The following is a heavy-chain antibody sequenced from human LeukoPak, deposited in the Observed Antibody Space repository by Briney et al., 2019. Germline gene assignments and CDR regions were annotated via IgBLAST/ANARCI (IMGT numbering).Heavy chain of an antibody. V-gene: IGHV3-30*18. CDR1: GFTFSSFS. Sequence: GGSLRLSCAATGFTFSSFSMHWVRQAPGKGLEWVAVTSYDGSNKYYADSVKGRFTISRDNSKNTLSLQMNSLRTEDTAVYYCAKGRVGANGYYYCGMDVWGQGTTVTVSS. D-gene: IGHD1-26*01. CDR3: AKGRVGANGYYYCGMDV. J-gene: IGHJ6*02. CDR2: TSYDGSNK.